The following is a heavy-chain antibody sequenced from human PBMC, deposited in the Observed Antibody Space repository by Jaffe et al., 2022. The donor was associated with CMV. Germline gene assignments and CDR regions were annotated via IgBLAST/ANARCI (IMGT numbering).Heavy chain of an antibody. CDR2: INPSDEYT. CDR1: GYTFTSYY. V-gene: IGHV1-46*01. J-gene: IGHJ6*03. CDR3: VRDSSDSSGYSIPYYYFYMDV. D-gene: IGHD3-22*01. Sequence: QVHLVQSGAEVKRPGASVKVSCKASGYTFTSYYIHWVRQAPGQGLEWVGVINPSDEYTKSAQKFQGRVTMTRDTSTNTVYMELSSLRSEDTAIYYCVRDSSDSSGYSIPYYYFYMDVWGKGTTVTVSS.